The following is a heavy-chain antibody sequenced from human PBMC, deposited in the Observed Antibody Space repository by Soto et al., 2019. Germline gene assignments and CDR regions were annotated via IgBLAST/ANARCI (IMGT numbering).Heavy chain of an antibody. CDR1: GFTFSSYG. CDR2: IWYDGSNK. J-gene: IGHJ4*02. Sequence: GESLKISCAASGFTFSSYGMHWVRQAPGKGLEWVAVIWYDGSNKYYADSVKGRFTISRDNSKNTLYLQMNSLKAEDTAVYYCARTINGGYFDWSWRGYYFDYWGQGTLVTVSS. CDR3: ARTINGGYFDWSWRGYYFDY. D-gene: IGHD3-9*01. V-gene: IGHV3-33*01.